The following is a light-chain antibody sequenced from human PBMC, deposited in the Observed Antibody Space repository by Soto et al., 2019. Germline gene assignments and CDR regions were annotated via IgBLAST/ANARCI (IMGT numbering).Light chain of an antibody. J-gene: IGKJ5*01. Sequence: EVVMSQSPATVSVSPGEGATLSCRASQGIGDTLAWYQHKPGQTPRLLIYDTSTRATGVPTRFSGSGSGTDFTLTISRLEPEDFAIYYCQFYGSSLITFGQGTRLEIK. V-gene: IGKV3-15*01. CDR1: QGIGDT. CDR3: QFYGSSLIT. CDR2: DTS.